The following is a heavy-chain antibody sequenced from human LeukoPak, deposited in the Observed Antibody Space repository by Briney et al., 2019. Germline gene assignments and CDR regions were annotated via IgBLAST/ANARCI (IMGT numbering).Heavy chain of an antibody. D-gene: IGHD3-16*01. V-gene: IGHV3-30-3*01. CDR3: ARDNAEGSIMITFGGVDY. CDR1: GFTFSSYA. CDR2: ISHDGSNK. J-gene: IGHJ4*02. Sequence: PGGSLRLSCAASGFTFSSYAMHWVRQAPGKGLEWVAVISHDGSNKYYADSVKGRFTISRDSSKNTLFLQMNSPRAEDTALYYCARDNAEGSIMITFGGVDYWGQGTLVTVSS.